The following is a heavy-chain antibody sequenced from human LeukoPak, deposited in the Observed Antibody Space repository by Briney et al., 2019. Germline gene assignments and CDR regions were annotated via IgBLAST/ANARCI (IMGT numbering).Heavy chain of an antibody. CDR1: GGSFSGYY. D-gene: IGHD5-18*01. CDR2: INHSGST. CDR3: VGPVDTATAEYFQH. Sequence: SETLSLTCAVYGGSFSGYYWSWIRQPPGKGLEWIGEINHSGSTNYNPSLKSRVTISVDTSKNQFSLKLSSVTAADTAVYYCVGPVDTATAEYFQHWGQGTLVTVSS. J-gene: IGHJ1*01. V-gene: IGHV4-34*01.